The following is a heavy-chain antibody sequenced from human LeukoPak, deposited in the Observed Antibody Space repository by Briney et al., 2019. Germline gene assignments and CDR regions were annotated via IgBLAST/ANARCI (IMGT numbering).Heavy chain of an antibody. Sequence: SVKVSCKASGGTFSSYAISWVRQAPGQGLEWMGGIIPIFGTANYAQKFQGRVTITADKSTSTAYMELSSLRSEDTAVYYCARGVGSGSYYNVFFWFDPWGQGTLVTVSS. CDR1: GGTFSSYA. CDR2: IIPIFGTA. D-gene: IGHD3-10*01. V-gene: IGHV1-69*06. J-gene: IGHJ5*02. CDR3: ARGVGSGSYYNVFFWFDP.